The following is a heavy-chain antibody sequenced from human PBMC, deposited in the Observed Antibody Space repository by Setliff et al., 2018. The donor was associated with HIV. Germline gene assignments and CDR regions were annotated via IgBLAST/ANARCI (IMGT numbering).Heavy chain of an antibody. CDR3: AGYGAGRGLDF. V-gene: IGHV4-34*01. CDR2: ITDSGST. CDR1: GGSFSGYS. D-gene: IGHD3-10*01. Sequence: PSETLSLTCAVYGGSFSGYSWSWIRQPPGKGLEWIGEITDSGSTNYTPSLKSRVTITIDTSKNQFSLKLSSVTAADTAVYYCAGYGAGRGLDFWGQGALVTVSS. J-gene: IGHJ4*02.